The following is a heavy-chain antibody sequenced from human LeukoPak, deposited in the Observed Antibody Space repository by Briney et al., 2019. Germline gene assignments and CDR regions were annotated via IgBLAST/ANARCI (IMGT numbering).Heavy chain of an antibody. J-gene: IGHJ5*02. CDR2: IKSKTDGGTT. V-gene: IGHV3-15*01. Sequence: GGSLRLSCEASGFTFSNAWMSWVRQAPGKGLEWVGRIKSKTDGGTTDYAAPVKGRFTISRDDSKNMLYLQMNSLKTEDTAVYYCTTRYTVPRFDPWGRGTLVTVSS. D-gene: IGHD3-16*02. CDR3: TTRYTVPRFDP. CDR1: GFTFSNAW.